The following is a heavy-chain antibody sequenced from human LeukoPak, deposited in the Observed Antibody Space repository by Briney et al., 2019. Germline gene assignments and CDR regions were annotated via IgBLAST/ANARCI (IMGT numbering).Heavy chain of an antibody. CDR3: ARALRFDWFSAF. CDR1: GYTFSSYS. V-gene: IGHV3-21*06. D-gene: IGHD3-9*01. CDR2: ISSTSDYI. J-gene: IGHJ4*02. Sequence: GGSLRLSCKTSGYTFSSYSMNWVRQAPGKGLEWVSSISSTSDYIHYADSVKGRFTISRDNAKNSLELQMNSLRAEDTAVYYCARALRFDWFSAFWGQGTLVTVSS.